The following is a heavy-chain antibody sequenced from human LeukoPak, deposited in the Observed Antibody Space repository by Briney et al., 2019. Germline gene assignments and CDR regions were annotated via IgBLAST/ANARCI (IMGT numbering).Heavy chain of an antibody. Sequence: GGSLRLSCAASGFSFSVYWMHWVRQAPGKGPVWVSRIKTDGSITDYADFVKGRFTISRDNSENSLYLQMDSLTAEDTAVYYCTREGSQWDFLVDYWGQGTRVAVSP. CDR2: IKTDGSIT. CDR3: TREGSQWDFLVDY. J-gene: IGHJ4*02. CDR1: GFSFSVYW. V-gene: IGHV3-74*01. D-gene: IGHD2/OR15-2a*01.